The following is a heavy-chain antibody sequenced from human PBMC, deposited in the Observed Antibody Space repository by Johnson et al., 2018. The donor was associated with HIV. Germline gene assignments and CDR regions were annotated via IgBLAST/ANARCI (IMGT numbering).Heavy chain of an antibody. CDR2: IRYDGSNK. CDR3: AKVRGTIIVVFGAFDI. D-gene: IGHD3-22*01. CDR1: QFTFSSYD. Sequence: QVQLVESGGGLAKPAWSPRLSCAASQFTFSSYDMNCVRQAPGNGLEWVAFIRYDGSNKYYEDSVKGRFTISRDNSKNTLYLQLNSLRAEDTVVYYCAKVRGTIIVVFGAFDIWGQGTIVTVSS. V-gene: IGHV3-30*02. J-gene: IGHJ3*02.